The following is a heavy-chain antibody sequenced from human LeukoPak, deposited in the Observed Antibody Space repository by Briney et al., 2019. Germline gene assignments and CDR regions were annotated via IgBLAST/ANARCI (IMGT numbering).Heavy chain of an antibody. CDR3: AGSIAVAGTLDAFDI. V-gene: IGHV4-59*01. J-gene: IGHJ3*02. Sequence: PSETLSITCTVSGGSISSYYWSWIRQPPGKGLEWIGYIYYSGSTNYNPSLKSRVTISVDTSKNQFSLKLSSVTAADTAVYYCAGSIAVAGTLDAFDIWGQGTMVTVSS. D-gene: IGHD6-19*01. CDR2: IYYSGST. CDR1: GGSISSYY.